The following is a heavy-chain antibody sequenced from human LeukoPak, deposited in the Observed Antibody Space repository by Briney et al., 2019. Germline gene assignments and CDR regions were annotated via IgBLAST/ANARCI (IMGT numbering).Heavy chain of an antibody. Sequence: PGGSLRLSCAASGFTFSTYEMNWVRLAPGKGLEWVSYTSNSGSNKYYADSVKGRFTVSRDNAKSSLYLQMNSLRVEDTAVYYCARDLEASGSPNFAYWGQGTLVTVSS. V-gene: IGHV3-48*03. CDR2: TSNSGSNK. CDR1: GFTFSTYE. CDR3: ARDLEASGSPNFAY. D-gene: IGHD3-3*01. J-gene: IGHJ4*02.